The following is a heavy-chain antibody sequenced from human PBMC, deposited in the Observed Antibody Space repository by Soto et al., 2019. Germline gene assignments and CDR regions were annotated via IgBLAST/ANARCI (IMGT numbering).Heavy chain of an antibody. CDR2: ISAYNGNT. Sequence: ASVKVSCKASGYTFTSYGISWVRQAPGQGLEWMGWISAYNGNTNYAQKLQGRVTMTTDTSTSTAYMELRSLRSEDTAVYYCARWPYGDYVRYFDLWGRGTLVTVSS. D-gene: IGHD4-17*01. J-gene: IGHJ2*01. CDR3: ARWPYGDYVRYFDL. V-gene: IGHV1-18*01. CDR1: GYTFTSYG.